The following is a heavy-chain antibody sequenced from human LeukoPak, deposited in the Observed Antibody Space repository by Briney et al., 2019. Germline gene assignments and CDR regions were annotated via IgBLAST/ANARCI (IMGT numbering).Heavy chain of an antibody. CDR1: GFTVSSNY. V-gene: IGHV3-53*01. Sequence: GGSLRLSCAASGFTVSSNYMSWVRQAPGKGLEWVSVIYSGGSTYYADSVKGRFTISRDNAKNTLYLQMSSLRVEDTAVYYCASGYARSARHQSDFWGQGTVVTVSS. CDR2: IYSGGST. D-gene: IGHD2-2*01. J-gene: IGHJ4*02. CDR3: ASGYARSARHQSDF.